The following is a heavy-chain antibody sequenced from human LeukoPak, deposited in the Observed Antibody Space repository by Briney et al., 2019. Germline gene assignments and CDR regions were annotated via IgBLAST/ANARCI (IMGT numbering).Heavy chain of an antibody. CDR3: VIWGDYDVLTGYYVPDY. V-gene: IGHV3-23*01. CDR2: ITGSGTST. J-gene: IGHJ4*02. CDR1: GFTFSNYA. Sequence: GGSLRLSCVASGFTFSNYAMSWVRQAPGKGLEWVSAITGSGTSTYCADSLKGRFTISRDNSKNTVFLQMNSLRHEDTAIYYCVIWGDYDVLTGYYVPDYWGQGTLVTVSS. D-gene: IGHD3-9*01.